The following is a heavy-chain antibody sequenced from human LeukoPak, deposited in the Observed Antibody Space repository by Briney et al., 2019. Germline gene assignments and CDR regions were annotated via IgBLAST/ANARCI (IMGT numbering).Heavy chain of an antibody. V-gene: IGHV3-33*01. CDR2: IWYDGSNK. Sequence: GGSLRLSCAASGFTFSSYGMHWVRQAPGKGLEWVAVIWYDGSNKYYADSVKGRFTISRGNSKNTLYLRMNSLRAEDTAMYYCARDRVAGWVDWGQGTLVTVSS. CDR1: GFTFSSYG. J-gene: IGHJ4*02. D-gene: IGHD6-19*01. CDR3: ARDRVAGWVD.